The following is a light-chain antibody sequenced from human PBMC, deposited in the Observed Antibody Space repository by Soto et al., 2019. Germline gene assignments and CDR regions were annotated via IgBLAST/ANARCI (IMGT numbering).Light chain of an antibody. J-gene: IGLJ1*01. CDR1: NIGSKS. V-gene: IGLV3-21*02. CDR3: QVWDSSSDHDV. CDR2: DDS. Sequence: SYELTQPPSVSVAPGQTARITCGGNNIGSKSVNWYQQKPGQAPVLVVYDDSDRPSGITERFSGSNSGNTATLTISRVEAGDEADYYCQVWDSSSDHDVFGTGTKLTVL.